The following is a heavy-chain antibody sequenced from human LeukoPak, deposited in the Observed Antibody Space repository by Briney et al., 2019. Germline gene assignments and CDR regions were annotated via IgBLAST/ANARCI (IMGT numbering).Heavy chain of an antibody. V-gene: IGHV4-59*04. CDR1: GGSISSYY. J-gene: IGHJ4*02. Sequence: SETLSLTCTVSGGSISSYYWSWIRQPPGEGLEWIGSMYYSGSTYYNPSLKSRLTISADTSNNHFSLKLSSVTAADTAVYYCARRRWLQGFDSWGQGTLVTVSS. D-gene: IGHD5-24*01. CDR3: ARRRWLQGFDS. CDR2: MYYSGST.